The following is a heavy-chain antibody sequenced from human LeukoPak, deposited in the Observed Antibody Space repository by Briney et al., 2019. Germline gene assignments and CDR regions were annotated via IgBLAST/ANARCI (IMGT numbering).Heavy chain of an antibody. CDR1: GGSISSYY. CDR2: IYYSGST. V-gene: IGHV4-59*08. J-gene: IGHJ4*02. CDR3: ARRRYSYGVDY. D-gene: IGHD5-18*01. Sequence: SETLSLTCTVSGGSISSYYWSWIRQPPGKGLEWIGYIYYSGSTNYNPSLKSRVTISVDTSKNQFSLKLSSVTAADTAVCYCARRRYSYGVDYWGQGTLVTVSS.